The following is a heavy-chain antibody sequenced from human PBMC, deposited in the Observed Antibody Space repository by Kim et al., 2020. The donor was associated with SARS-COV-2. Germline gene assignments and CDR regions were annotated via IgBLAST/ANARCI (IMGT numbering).Heavy chain of an antibody. CDR1: GGSISSSSYY. CDR3: ARSLPHLVAVWAFDI. Sequence: SETLSLTCTVSGGSISSSSYYWGWIRQPPGKGLEWIGSIYYSGSTYYNPSLKSRVTISVDTSKNQFSLKLSSVTAADTAVYYCARSLPHLVAVWAFDIWGQGTMVTVAS. V-gene: IGHV4-39*01. D-gene: IGHD6-19*01. CDR2: IYYSGST. J-gene: IGHJ3*02.